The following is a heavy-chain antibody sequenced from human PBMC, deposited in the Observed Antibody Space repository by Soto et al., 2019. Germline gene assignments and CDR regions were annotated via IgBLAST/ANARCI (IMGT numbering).Heavy chain of an antibody. CDR2: IEEDGSEK. D-gene: IGHD3-16*01. Sequence: GGSLRLSCTASGFTFSTYWMSWVRQAPGKGLGWVANIEEDGSEKYYVDSVKGRLSISRDNARSSLYLQMNSLRSEDTAVYYCVRVGRLGGYWGQGTQVTVSS. J-gene: IGHJ4*02. CDR1: GFTFSTYW. V-gene: IGHV3-7*03. CDR3: VRVGRLGGY.